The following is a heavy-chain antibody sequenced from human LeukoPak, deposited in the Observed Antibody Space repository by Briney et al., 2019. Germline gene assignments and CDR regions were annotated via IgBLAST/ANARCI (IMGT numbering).Heavy chain of an antibody. J-gene: IGHJ6*03. V-gene: IGHV4-59*01. CDR2: VDHTGST. D-gene: IGHD1-1*01. CDR3: ARGRVSSSTWYSTYYYYFYMDV. Sequence: SETLSLTCSVSDDSITMYYWTWIRQPPGKGLEWIGYVDHTGSTKFNPSLNGRVSISRDTTKNLFSLRLRSVTAADTAVYFCARGRVSSSTWYSTYYYYFYMDVWGKGTTVTVSS. CDR1: DDSITMYY.